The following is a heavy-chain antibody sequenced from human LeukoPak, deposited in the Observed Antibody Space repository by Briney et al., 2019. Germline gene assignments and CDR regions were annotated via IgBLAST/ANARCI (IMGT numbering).Heavy chain of an antibody. CDR3: ARDRYYYDSSGYYIFDY. CDR2: IYTSGST. Sequence: SETLSLTCTVSGGSISSYYWSWIQQPAGKGLEWIGRIYTSGSTNYNPSLKSRVTMSVDTSKNQFSLKLSSVTAADTAVYYCARDRYYYDSSGYYIFDYWGQGTLVTVSS. J-gene: IGHJ4*02. CDR1: GGSISSYY. V-gene: IGHV4-4*07. D-gene: IGHD3-22*01.